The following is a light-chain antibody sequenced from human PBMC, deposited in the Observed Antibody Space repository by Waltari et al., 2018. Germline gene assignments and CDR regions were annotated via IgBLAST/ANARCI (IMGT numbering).Light chain of an antibody. CDR2: KVS. V-gene: IGKV2-30*02. CDR3: MQVTHWPHT. CDR1: QSLVHSDGNTY. Sequence: VVMTQSPLSLPGTLGQPASISCRSSQSLVHSDGNTYLEWFQQRPGQSPRRLIHKVSNRDSGVPDRFSGSGSGTDFTLKISRVEAEDVGLYYCMQVTHWPHTFGQGTSLEI. J-gene: IGKJ2*01.